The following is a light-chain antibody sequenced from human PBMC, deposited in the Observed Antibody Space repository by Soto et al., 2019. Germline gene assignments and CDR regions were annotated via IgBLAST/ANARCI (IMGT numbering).Light chain of an antibody. CDR2: RTS. CDR1: TGAVTSDYY. Sequence: QAVVTQEPSLTVSPGGTVTLTCALTTGAVTSDYYPNWFQRKPGQALRTRIYRTSNKHSWTPARFSGSRLGGKAALTLSGVQREDEADYHRVLLYGGAWVFGGGTKLTVL. J-gene: IGLJ3*02. V-gene: IGLV7-43*01. CDR3: VLLYGGAWV.